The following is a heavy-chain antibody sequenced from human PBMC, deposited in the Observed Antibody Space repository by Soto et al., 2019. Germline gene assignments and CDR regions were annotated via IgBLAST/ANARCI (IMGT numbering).Heavy chain of an antibody. CDR1: VFTCSSYG. CDR3: AKVLGLLSHYYGMDV. Sequence: GSLRLCCAASVFTCSSYGMHWVRQAPGKGLEWVAVISYDGSNKYYADPVKGRFTISRDNSKNTLYLQMNSLRAEDTAVYYCAKVLGLLSHYYGMDVWGQGTTVTVSS. J-gene: IGHJ6*02. CDR2: ISYDGSNK. V-gene: IGHV3-30*18. D-gene: IGHD2-15*01.